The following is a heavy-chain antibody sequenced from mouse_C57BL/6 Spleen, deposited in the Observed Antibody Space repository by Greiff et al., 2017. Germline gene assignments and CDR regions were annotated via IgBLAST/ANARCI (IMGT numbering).Heavy chain of an antibody. J-gene: IGHJ3*01. CDR1: GYTFTDYY. V-gene: IGHV1-76*01. Sequence: QVQLKQSGAELVRPGASVKLSCKASGYTFTDYYINWVKQRPGQGLEWIARIYPGSGNTYYNEKFKGKATLTAEKSSSTAYMQLSSLTSEDSAVXFGARGGDGSFPPWFAYWGQGTLVTVSA. D-gene: IGHD1-1*01. CDR3: ARGGDGSFPPWFAY. CDR2: IYPGSGNT.